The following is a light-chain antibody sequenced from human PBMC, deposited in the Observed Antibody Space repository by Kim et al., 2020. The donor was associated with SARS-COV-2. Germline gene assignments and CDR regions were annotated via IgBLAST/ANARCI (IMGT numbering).Light chain of an antibody. CDR3: ASYTSSSTWV. J-gene: IGLJ3*02. Sequence: QSVLTQPASVSGSPGQSITISCTGTSSDIGSYNYVSWYQQHPGKAPKLMIYDVTKRPSGVSTRFSGSKSGNTASLTISGLQAEDETNYYCASYTSSSTWVFGGGTQLTVL. CDR2: DVT. CDR1: SSDIGSYNY. V-gene: IGLV2-14*01.